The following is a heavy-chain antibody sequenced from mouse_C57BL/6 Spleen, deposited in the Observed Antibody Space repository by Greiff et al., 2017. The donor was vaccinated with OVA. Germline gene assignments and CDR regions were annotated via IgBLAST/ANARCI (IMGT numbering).Heavy chain of an antibody. J-gene: IGHJ2*01. CDR3: ARRDDSSGYPDY. D-gene: IGHD3-2*02. CDR2: INPYNGGT. CDR1: GYTFTDYY. V-gene: IGHV1-19*01. Sequence: EVKLMESGPVLVKPGASVKMSCKASGYTFTDYYMNWVKQSHGKSLEWIGVINPYNGGTSYNQKFKGKATLTVDKSSSTAYMELNSLTSEDSAVYYCARRDDSSGYPDYWGQGTTLTVSS.